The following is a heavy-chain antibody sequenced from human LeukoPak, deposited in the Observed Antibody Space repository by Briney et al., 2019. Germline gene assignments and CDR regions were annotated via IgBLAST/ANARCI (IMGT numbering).Heavy chain of an antibody. CDR1: GYTFTSYD. CDR3: ACYAEMATIEVLTVINDY. CDR2: IIPIFGTA. Sequence: ASVKVSCKASGYTFTSYDISWVRQAPGQGLEWMGGIIPIFGTANYAQKFQGRVTITTDESTSTAYMELSSLRSEDTAVYYCACYAEMATIEVLTVINDYWGQGTLVTVSS. J-gene: IGHJ4*02. V-gene: IGHV1-69*05. D-gene: IGHD5-24*01.